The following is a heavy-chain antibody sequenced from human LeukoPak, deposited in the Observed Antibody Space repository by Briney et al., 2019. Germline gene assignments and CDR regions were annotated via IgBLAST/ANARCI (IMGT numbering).Heavy chain of an antibody. Sequence: PGGSLRLSCAASGFTFSSYGMHWVRQAPGKGLEWVAVISYDESNKYYADSVKGRFTISRDNSKNKLYLQVNSLRAEDTAVYYCARSQYYYDSSGYYYKLFDYWGQGTLVTVSS. CDR1: GFTFSSYG. D-gene: IGHD3-22*01. CDR2: ISYDESNK. V-gene: IGHV3-30*19. J-gene: IGHJ4*02. CDR3: ARSQYYYDSSGYYYKLFDY.